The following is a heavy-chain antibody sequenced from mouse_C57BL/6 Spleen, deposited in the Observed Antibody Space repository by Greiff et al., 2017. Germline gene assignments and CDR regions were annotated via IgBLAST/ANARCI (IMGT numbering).Heavy chain of an antibody. CDR1: GYSFTGYY. CDR3: ARRYNYGSSYVDAMDY. J-gene: IGHJ4*01. D-gene: IGHD1-1*01. Sequence: EVQLQQSGPELVKPGASVKISCKASGYSFTGYYMHWVKQSSEKSLEWIGEINPSTGGTSYNQKFKGKATLTVDKSSSTAYMQLKSLTSEDSAVYYCARRYNYGSSYVDAMDYWGQGTSVTVSS. V-gene: IGHV1-43*01. CDR2: INPSTGGT.